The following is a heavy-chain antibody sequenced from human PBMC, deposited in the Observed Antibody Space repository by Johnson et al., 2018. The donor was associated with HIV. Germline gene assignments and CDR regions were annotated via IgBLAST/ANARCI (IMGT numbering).Heavy chain of an antibody. CDR3: AKEGLRSSLRSGDAFDI. D-gene: IGHD6-6*01. V-gene: IGHV3-30*18. CDR2: ISYDGSNK. J-gene: IGHJ3*02. Sequence: QVQLVESGGGVVQPGRSLRLSCAAFGITFSRYGMHWVRQAPGMGLEWVIVISYDGSNKYYADSVKGRFNIPRDNSQNTRYLQMNSLRAEDTAVYYCAKEGLRSSLRSGDAFDIWGHGTLVTVSS. CDR1: GITFSRYG.